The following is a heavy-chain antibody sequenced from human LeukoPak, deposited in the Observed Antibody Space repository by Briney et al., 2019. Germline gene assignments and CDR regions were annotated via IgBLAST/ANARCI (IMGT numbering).Heavy chain of an antibody. Sequence: GGSLRLSCAASGFTFSNYWMHWVRQAPGKGLEWVSRNPDGSSSNYADSVKGRFTMSRDNSENTLYLQMNSLRVEDTAVYYCSRGGYGDYNNWFDPWGQGTLVIVSS. CDR1: GFTFSNYW. D-gene: IGHD4-17*01. V-gene: IGHV3-74*01. J-gene: IGHJ5*02. CDR2: NPDGSSS. CDR3: SRGGYGDYNNWFDP.